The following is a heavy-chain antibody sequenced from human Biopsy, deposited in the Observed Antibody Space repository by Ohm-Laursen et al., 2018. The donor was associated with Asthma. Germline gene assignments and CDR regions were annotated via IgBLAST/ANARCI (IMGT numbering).Heavy chain of an antibody. D-gene: IGHD4-23*01. V-gene: IGHV3-30*03. CDR2: ISSDGRNK. Sequence: SLRLSCAASGFVFSQSGMHWVHQAPGKGLEWVALISSDGRNKYYKDSVKGRFTISRDNSKLRLYLEINSLRVEDSAVYYCARESGQDSGGTGAFDRWGQGIMVAVSS. CDR1: GFVFSQSG. J-gene: IGHJ3*02. CDR3: ARESGQDSGGTGAFDR.